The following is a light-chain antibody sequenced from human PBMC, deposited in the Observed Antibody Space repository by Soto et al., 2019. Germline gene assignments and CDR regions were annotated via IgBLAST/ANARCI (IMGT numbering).Light chain of an antibody. CDR2: GAS. J-gene: IGKJ1*01. CDR3: QQYNDWPPWT. CDR1: QSIANN. V-gene: IGKV3-15*01. Sequence: EIVMTQSPASLCASPGERITLSCKASQSIANNLAWHQQKPGQAPRLLMYGASTRAADIPARFSGSGSGTEFSLTISSLQSEDFAIYYCQQYNDWPPWTFGQGTKVDI.